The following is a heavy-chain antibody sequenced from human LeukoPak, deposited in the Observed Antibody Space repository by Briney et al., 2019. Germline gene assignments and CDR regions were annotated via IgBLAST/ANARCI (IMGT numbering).Heavy chain of an antibody. CDR2: IYSGGYT. CDR1: GFTVNNNY. CDR3: AGAIGSIWYEFDY. D-gene: IGHD6-13*01. V-gene: IGHV3-53*01. Sequence: PGGSLRLSCAASGFTVNNNYMSWVRQAPGRGLGWVSVIYSGGYTYYAGSVKGRFTISRDSSKNTLYLQMNSLRAEDTAVYYCAGAIGSIWYEFDYWGQGTLVTVSS. J-gene: IGHJ4*02.